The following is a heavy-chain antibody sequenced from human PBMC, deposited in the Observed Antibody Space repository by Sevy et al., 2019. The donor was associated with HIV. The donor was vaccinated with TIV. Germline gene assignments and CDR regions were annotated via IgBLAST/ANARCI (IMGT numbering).Heavy chain of an antibody. CDR1: GFTFSDYY. CDR3: ARDGGCSSTSCLLYFDS. V-gene: IGHV3-21*01. CDR2: ISGRSSYI. D-gene: IGHD2-2*01. J-gene: IGHJ4*02. Sequence: GGSLRLSCAASGFTFSDYYMNWVRQAPGKGLEWDSSISGRSSYIHYADSVRGRFTISRDNAKNSLYLQMNSLRVDDTAVYFCARDGGCSSTSCLLYFDSWGQGALVTVSS.